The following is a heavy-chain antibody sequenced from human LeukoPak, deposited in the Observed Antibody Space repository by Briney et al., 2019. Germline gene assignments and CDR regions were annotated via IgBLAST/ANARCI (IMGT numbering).Heavy chain of an antibody. CDR3: AQPDF. CDR2: IRFDGSTK. CDR1: GITFRGSS. V-gene: IGHV3-30*02. J-gene: IGHJ4*02. Sequence: GGSLRFSCVASGITFRGSSMHWVRQAPGKGLEWLAFIRFDGSTKYYADSVKGRFTVSRDNSKSTLYLQMNSLRAEDTAVYYCAQPDFWGQGTLVTVSS.